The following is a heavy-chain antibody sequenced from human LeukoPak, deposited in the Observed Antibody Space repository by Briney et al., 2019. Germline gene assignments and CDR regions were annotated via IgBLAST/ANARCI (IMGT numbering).Heavy chain of an antibody. CDR3: ARDRGTYYYDSSGYYYFVY. V-gene: IGHV1-2*02. D-gene: IGHD3-22*01. J-gene: IGHJ4*02. Sequence: ASVKVSCKASGYTFTGYYMHWVRQAPGQGLEWMGWINPNSGGTNYAQKFQGRVTMTRDTSISTAYMELSRLRSDDTAVYYCARDRGTYYYDSSGYYYFVYWGQGTLVTVSS. CDR2: INPNSGGT. CDR1: GYTFTGYY.